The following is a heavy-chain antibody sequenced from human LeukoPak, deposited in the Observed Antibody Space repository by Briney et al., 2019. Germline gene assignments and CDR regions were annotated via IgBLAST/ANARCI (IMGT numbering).Heavy chain of an antibody. D-gene: IGHD5-24*01. CDR2: ISGNGDST. Sequence: GGSLRLSCAASGLTFSSYAMSWVRQAPGKGLEWVSAISGNGDSTYYADSVKGRFTISRDNSKNTLYLQMNSLRAEDTALYYCARQMATINHWGQGTLVTVSS. CDR1: GLTFSSYA. CDR3: ARQMATINH. V-gene: IGHV3-23*01. J-gene: IGHJ5*02.